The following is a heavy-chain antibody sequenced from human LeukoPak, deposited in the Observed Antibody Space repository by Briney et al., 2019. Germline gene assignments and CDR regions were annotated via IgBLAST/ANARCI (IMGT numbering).Heavy chain of an antibody. D-gene: IGHD6-19*01. Sequence: GGSLRLSCAASGFTFSSYAMSWVRQAPGKGLEWVSAISGSGGSTYYADSVKGRFTISRDNSKNTLYLQMNSLRAEDTAVYYCAKGRWVAVAGTGPLYDYWGQGPLVTVSS. J-gene: IGHJ4*02. CDR3: AKGRWVAVAGTGPLYDY. V-gene: IGHV3-23*01. CDR1: GFTFSSYA. CDR2: ISGSGGST.